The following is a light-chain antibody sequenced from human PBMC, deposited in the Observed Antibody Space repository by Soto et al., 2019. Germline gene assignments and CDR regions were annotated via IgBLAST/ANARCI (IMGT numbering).Light chain of an antibody. J-gene: IGKJ5*01. CDR3: QKDNSAPIT. CDR1: QGIHNY. V-gene: IGKV1-27*01. Sequence: DIQMTQSPSSLSASVGDRVTITCRSTQGIHNYLAWYQQKPGKVPKLLNYAASTFQSGVPSRFSGSGAGTDFTLTISSLQPEAVATYYFQKDNSAPITFGQGTRRVIK. CDR2: AAS.